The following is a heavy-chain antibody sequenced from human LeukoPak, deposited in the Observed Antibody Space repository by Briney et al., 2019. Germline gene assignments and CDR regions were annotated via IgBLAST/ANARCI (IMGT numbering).Heavy chain of an antibody. CDR3: ARTANFAAGYYIDY. CDR1: GFTFSNYA. CDR2: ISGGGHNT. Sequence: GSLRLSCAVSGFTFSNYAMNWVRQAPEKGLEWVSEISGGGHNTYYANSLKGRFTISRDNSKNTLYLQMNSLRAEDTAVYYCARTANFAAGYYIDYWGQGTLVTVSS. V-gene: IGHV3-23*01. D-gene: IGHD6-13*01. J-gene: IGHJ4*02.